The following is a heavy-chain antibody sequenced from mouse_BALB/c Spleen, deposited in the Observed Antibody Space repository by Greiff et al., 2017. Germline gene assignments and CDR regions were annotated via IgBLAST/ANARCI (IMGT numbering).Heavy chain of an antibody. CDR1: GYTFTSYN. CDR3: ASGGPWFAY. CDR2: IYPGNGDT. J-gene: IGHJ3*01. V-gene: IGHV1-12*01. Sequence: LQQPGAELVKPGASVKMSCKASGYTFTSYNMHWVKQTPGQGLEWIGAIYPGNGDTSYNQKFKGKATFTADKSSSTAYMQLSSLTSEDSAVYYCASGGPWFAYWGQGTLVTVSA.